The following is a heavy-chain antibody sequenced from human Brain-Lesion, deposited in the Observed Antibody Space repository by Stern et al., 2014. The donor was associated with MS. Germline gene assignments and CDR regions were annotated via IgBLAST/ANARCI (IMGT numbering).Heavy chain of an antibody. CDR1: GGSISSGGYY. Sequence: QVQLVQSGPGLVKPSQTLSLSCTVSGGSISSGGYYWSWIRQPAGKGLEWIGRIFNSGRTSYNPPLKSRVTISIDTSKNQFSLRLNSMTAADTAVYYCARGRVVPGFQYYATDVWGQGTTVIVSS. CDR3: ARGRVVPGFQYYATDV. D-gene: IGHD2-2*01. V-gene: IGHV4-61*02. CDR2: IFNSGRT. J-gene: IGHJ6*02.